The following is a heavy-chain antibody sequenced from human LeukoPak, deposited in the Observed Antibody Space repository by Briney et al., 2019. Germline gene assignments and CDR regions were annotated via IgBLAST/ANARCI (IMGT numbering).Heavy chain of an antibody. CDR3: ALTMNMVTLPY. V-gene: IGHV3-74*01. CDR2: INSDGSST. J-gene: IGHJ4*02. D-gene: IGHD4/OR15-4a*01. Sequence: GGSLRLSCAASGFTFSTYWMHWVRQAPGKGLVWVSRINSDGSSTSYADSVKGRFTISRDSAKNTLYLQMNSLRAEDTAVYYCALTMNMVTLPYWGLGTLVTVSS. CDR1: GFTFSTYW.